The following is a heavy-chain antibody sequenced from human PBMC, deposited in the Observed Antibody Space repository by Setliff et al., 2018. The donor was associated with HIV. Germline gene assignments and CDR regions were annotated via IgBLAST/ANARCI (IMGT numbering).Heavy chain of an antibody. V-gene: IGHV3-74*01. CDR1: GFSFSSYW. CDR2: MNSDGSTT. Sequence: PSETLSLSCAASGFSFSSYWMHWVRQAPGKGLVWVSRMNSDGSTTTYADSVKGRFTISRDNAKNTLYLQMNSLRAEDTAVYYCVRDPTLDILTGPYFDYWGQGTLVTVSS. D-gene: IGHD3-9*01. CDR3: VRDPTLDILTGPYFDY. J-gene: IGHJ4*02.